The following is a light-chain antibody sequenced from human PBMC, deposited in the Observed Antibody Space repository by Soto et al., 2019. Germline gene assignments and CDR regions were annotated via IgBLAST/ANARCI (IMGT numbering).Light chain of an antibody. Sequence: QAVVTQPPSASGTPGQRVSISCSGSSSNIGSHYVYWYQQLPGTAPKLVIYRNNQRPSGVPDRFSGSKSGTSASLAISGLRSEDEADYYCAAWDDSLSGRVFGGGTKLTVL. CDR3: AAWDDSLSGRV. CDR2: RNN. V-gene: IGLV1-47*01. J-gene: IGLJ2*01. CDR1: SSNIGSHY.